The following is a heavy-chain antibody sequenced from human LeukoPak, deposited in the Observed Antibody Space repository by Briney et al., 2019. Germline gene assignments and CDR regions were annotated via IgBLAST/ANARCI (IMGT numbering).Heavy chain of an antibody. V-gene: IGHV1-18*01. Sequence: GASVKVSCKASGYTFASYGISWVRQAPGQGLDWMGWISAYNDNTKYAQNLQGRVTMTTDTSTSTAYMELRSLTSDDTALYYCARDTARITTPGGPDYWGQGTLVTVSS. CDR3: ARDTARITTPGGPDY. CDR2: ISAYNDNT. D-gene: IGHD6-13*01. CDR1: GYTFASYG. J-gene: IGHJ4*02.